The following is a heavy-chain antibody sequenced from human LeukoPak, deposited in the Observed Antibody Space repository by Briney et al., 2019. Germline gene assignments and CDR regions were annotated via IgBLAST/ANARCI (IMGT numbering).Heavy chain of an antibody. J-gene: IGHJ4*02. D-gene: IGHD3-9*01. V-gene: IGHV4-61*02. Sequence: PSETLSLTCTVSGGSISSGSYYWSWIRQPAGKGLEWIGRIYTSGSTNYNPSLKSRVTISVDMSKNQFSLKLSSVTAADTAVYYCARSDILTGYPDYLGQGTLVTVSS. CDR2: IYTSGST. CDR1: GGSISSGSYY. CDR3: ARSDILTGYPDY.